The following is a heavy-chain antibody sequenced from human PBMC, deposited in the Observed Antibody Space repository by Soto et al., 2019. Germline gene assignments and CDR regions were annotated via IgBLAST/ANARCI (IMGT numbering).Heavy chain of an antibody. CDR1: GFTFSSYG. CDR2: ISYDGSNK. J-gene: IGHJ4*02. D-gene: IGHD4-17*01. Sequence: GGSLRLSCAASGFTFSSYGMHWVRQAPGKGLEWVAVISYDGSNKYYADSVKGRFTISRDNSKNTLYLQMNSLRAEDTAVYYCAMHFTVTEDYFDYWGQGTLVTVSS. CDR3: AMHFTVTEDYFDY. V-gene: IGHV3-30*03.